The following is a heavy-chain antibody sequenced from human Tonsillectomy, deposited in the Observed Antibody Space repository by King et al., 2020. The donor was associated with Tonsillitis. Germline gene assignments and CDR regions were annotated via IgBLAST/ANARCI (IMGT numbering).Heavy chain of an antibody. J-gene: IGHJ3*02. CDR3: ASDMYSDSSGYGAFDI. D-gene: IGHD3-22*01. Sequence: VQLVESGGGVVQPGRSLRLSCAASGFTFSTYAMHWVRQAPGKGLEWVAVISYDGSNKYYADSVKGRFTISRDNSKNTVYLQMNSLRAEDTALYYCASDMYSDSSGYGAFDIWGQGTMVTVSS. V-gene: IGHV3-30*01. CDR2: ISYDGSNK. CDR1: GFTFSTYA.